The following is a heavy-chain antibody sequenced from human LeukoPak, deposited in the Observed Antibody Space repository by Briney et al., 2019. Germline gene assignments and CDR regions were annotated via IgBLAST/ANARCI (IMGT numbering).Heavy chain of an antibody. CDR2: IYHSGST. CDR1: GYSISSGYY. Sequence: SETLSLTCTVSGYSISSGYYWGWIRQPPGKGLEWIGSIYHSGSTYYNPSLKSRVTISVDTSKNQFSLKLSSVTAADTAVYYCASSSTYYDILTGYGFDYWGQGNLVTVSS. J-gene: IGHJ4*02. CDR3: ASSSTYYDILTGYGFDY. D-gene: IGHD3-9*01. V-gene: IGHV4-38-2*02.